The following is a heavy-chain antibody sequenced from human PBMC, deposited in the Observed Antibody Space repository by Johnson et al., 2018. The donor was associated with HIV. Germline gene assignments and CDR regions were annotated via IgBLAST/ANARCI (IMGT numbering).Heavy chain of an antibody. CDR1: GFTVSSNY. V-gene: IGHV3-66*01. D-gene: IGHD6-13*01. Sequence: VQLVESGGGLVQPGGSLRLSCAASGFTVSSNYMSWVRQAPGKGLEWVSVLSSGGSTGYADSVKGRFTLSRDNAKNSLFVQMKSLRAEDTAVYYCASITTIAAAGRGAFDIWGQGTMVTVSS. CDR2: LSSGGST. CDR3: ASITTIAAAGRGAFDI. J-gene: IGHJ3*02.